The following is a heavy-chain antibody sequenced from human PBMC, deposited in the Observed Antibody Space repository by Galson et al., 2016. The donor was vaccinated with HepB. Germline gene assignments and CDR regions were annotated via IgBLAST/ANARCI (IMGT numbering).Heavy chain of an antibody. V-gene: IGHV3-7*01. CDR3: ARDRIVVVPTYYYYGMDV. CDR2: IKQDGSEK. Sequence: LRLSCAVSGFTFRSYWMSWVRQALGKGLEWVANIKQDGSEKYYVDSVKGRFTISRDNAKNSLYLQMNSLRAEDTAVYYCARDRIVVVPTYYYYGMDVWGQGTTVTVSS. D-gene: IGHD2-2*01. CDR1: GFTFRSYW. J-gene: IGHJ6*02.